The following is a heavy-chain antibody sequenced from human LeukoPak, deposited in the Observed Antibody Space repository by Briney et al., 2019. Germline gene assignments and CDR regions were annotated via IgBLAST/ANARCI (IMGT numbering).Heavy chain of an antibody. CDR1: GGSFSGYY. V-gene: IGHV4-34*01. Sequence: SETLSLTCAVYGGSFSGYYWSWIRQPPGKGLGWIGEINHSGSTNYNPSLKSRVTISVDTSKNQFSLKLSSVTAADTAVYYCARHPRYCSSTSCYTKPFDYWGQGTLVTVSS. D-gene: IGHD2-2*02. CDR2: INHSGST. CDR3: ARHPRYCSSTSCYTKPFDY. J-gene: IGHJ4*02.